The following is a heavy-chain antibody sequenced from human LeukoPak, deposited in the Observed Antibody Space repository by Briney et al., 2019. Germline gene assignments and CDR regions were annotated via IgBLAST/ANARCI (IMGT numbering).Heavy chain of an antibody. CDR3: ARDIEGGRRLYDYVWGSYRYFDY. V-gene: IGHV1-2*02. Sequence: ASVKVSCKASGYTFTGYYMHWVRQAPGQGLEWMGWINPNSGGTNYAQKFQGRVTMTRDTSISTAYMELSRLRSDDTAVYYCARDIEGGRRLYDYVWGSYRYFDYWGQGTLVTVSS. CDR2: INPNSGGT. D-gene: IGHD3-16*02. CDR1: GYTFTGYY. J-gene: IGHJ4*02.